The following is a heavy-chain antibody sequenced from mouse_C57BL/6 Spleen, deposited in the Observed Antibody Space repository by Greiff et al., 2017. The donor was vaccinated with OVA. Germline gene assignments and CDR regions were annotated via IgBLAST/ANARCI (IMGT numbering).Heavy chain of an antibody. CDR3: ARSNYGSSLYAMDY. J-gene: IGHJ4*01. D-gene: IGHD1-1*01. CDR1: GYTFTSYW. CDR2: IDPSDSYT. Sequence: QVQLQQPGAELVRPGTSVKLSCKASGYTFTSYWMHWVKQRPGQGLEWIGVIDPSDSYTNYNQKFKGKATLTVDTSSSPAYMQLSSLTSEDSAVYYCARSNYGSSLYAMDYWGQGTSVTVSS. V-gene: IGHV1-59*01.